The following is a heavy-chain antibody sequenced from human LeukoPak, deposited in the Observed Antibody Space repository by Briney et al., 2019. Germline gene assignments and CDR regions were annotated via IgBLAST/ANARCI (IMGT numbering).Heavy chain of an antibody. CDR3: ARGSMVRGVTPVDY. Sequence: SETLSLTCAVYGGSFSGYYWSWIRQSPGKGLEWIGEINHSGSTNYNPSLKSRVTISVDTSKNQFSLKLSSVTAADTAVYYCARGSMVRGVTPVDYWGQGTLVTVSS. J-gene: IGHJ4*02. CDR1: GGSFSGYY. V-gene: IGHV4-34*01. D-gene: IGHD3-10*01. CDR2: INHSGST.